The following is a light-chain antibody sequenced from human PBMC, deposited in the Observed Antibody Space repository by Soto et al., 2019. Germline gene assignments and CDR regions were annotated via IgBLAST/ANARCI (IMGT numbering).Light chain of an antibody. Sequence: EIVLTQSQGTLYLSPGERATLSCRASQSVSSSYLAWYQQKPGQAPRLLIYGASSRATGIPDRFSGSGSGTDFTLTIIRLEPEDFAVYYCQQYGSSPMYTFGQGTKLEIK. J-gene: IGKJ2*01. CDR1: QSVSSSY. CDR3: QQYGSSPMYT. V-gene: IGKV3-20*01. CDR2: GAS.